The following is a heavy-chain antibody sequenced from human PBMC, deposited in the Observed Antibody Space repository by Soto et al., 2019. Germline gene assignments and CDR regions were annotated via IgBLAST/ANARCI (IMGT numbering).Heavy chain of an antibody. CDR1: GFTFSSYG. CDR2: IWYDGGNK. V-gene: IGHV3-33*01. Sequence: GGSLRLSCASSGFTFSSYGMHWVRQAPGKGLEWVAVIWYDGGNKYYADSVKGRFTTSRDNSKNTLYLQMNSLRAEDTAVYYCARDAYYYDSSGAPSFDYWGQGTLVTVSS. D-gene: IGHD3-22*01. J-gene: IGHJ4*02. CDR3: ARDAYYYDSSGAPSFDY.